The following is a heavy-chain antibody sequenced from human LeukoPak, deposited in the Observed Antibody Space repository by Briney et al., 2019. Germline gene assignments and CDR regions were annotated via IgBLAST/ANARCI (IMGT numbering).Heavy chain of an antibody. V-gene: IGHV3-21*04. CDR1: GFTFSSYS. J-gene: IGHJ4*02. CDR3: AKDSAFYASGSRFDY. D-gene: IGHD3-10*01. CDR2: ISSSSSYI. Sequence: GGSLRLSCAASGFTFSSYSMSWVRQAPGKGLEWVSSISSSSSYIYYADSVKGRFTISRDNAKNTLYLQMNSLRAEDTAVYYCAKDSAFYASGSRFDYWGQGTLVTVSS.